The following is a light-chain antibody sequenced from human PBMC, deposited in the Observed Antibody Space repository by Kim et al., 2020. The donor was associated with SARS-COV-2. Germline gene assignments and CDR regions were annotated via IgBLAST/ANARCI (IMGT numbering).Light chain of an antibody. J-gene: IGLJ3*02. CDR2: DVS. CDR3: CSYAGTYTWV. CDR1: SSDVGGYNY. Sequence: GQSVTISCTGTSSDVGGYNYVSWYQQHPGKAPKLMIYDVSKRPSGVPDRFSGSRSGSTASLTISGLQAEDEVHYYCCSYAGTYTWVFGGGTQLTVL. V-gene: IGLV2-11*01.